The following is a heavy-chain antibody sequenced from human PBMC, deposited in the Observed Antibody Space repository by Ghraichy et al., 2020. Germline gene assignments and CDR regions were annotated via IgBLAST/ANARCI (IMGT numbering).Heavy chain of an antibody. J-gene: IGHJ1*01. CDR2: IYYSGST. Sequence: SETLSLTCTVSGGSISSYYWSWIRQPPGKGLEWIGYIYYSGSTNYNPSLKSRVTISVDTSKNQFSLKLSSVTAADTAVYYCARGLDWRYFQHWGQGTLVTVSS. CDR3: ARGLDWRYFQH. V-gene: IGHV4-59*01. CDR1: GGSISSYY. D-gene: IGHD3-3*01.